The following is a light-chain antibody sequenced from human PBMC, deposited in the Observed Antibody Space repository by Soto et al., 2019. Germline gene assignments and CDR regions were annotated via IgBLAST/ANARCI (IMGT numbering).Light chain of an antibody. Sequence: QSVLAQPPSVSGAPGQKVTISCTGSSSNIGAGYDLHWYQQLPGTAPKLLLYDNSNWPSGVPDRFSGSKSGTSASLAITGLQAEDEADYYCQSYDSSLSAYVFGSGTKVTVL. V-gene: IGLV1-40*01. CDR3: QSYDSSLSAYV. J-gene: IGLJ1*01. CDR2: DNS. CDR1: SSNIGAGYD.